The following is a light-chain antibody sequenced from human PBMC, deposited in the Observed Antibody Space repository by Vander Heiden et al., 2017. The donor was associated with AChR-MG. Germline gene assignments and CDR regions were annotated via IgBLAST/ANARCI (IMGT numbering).Light chain of an antibody. CDR1: SSNIGSNT. J-gene: IGLJ2*01. V-gene: IGLV1-44*01. CDR2: SNN. Sequence: QSVLTQPPSASGTPGQRVTISCSGSSSNIGSNTVNWYQQLPGTAPKLRSYSNNQRPSGVPDRFSGSKSGTSASLAISGLQSEDEADYYWAAWDDSLNGHVVVGGGTKLTVL. CDR3: AAWDDSLNGHVV.